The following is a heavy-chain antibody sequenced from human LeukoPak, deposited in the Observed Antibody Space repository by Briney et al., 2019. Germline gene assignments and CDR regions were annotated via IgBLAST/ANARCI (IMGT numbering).Heavy chain of an antibody. D-gene: IGHD4-23*01. CDR1: GFTFSDYY. CDR3: ARDDYGGKRLDY. J-gene: IGHJ4*02. Sequence: GSLRLSCAASGFTFSDYYMSWLRQAPGKGLEWVSYISSSGSTIYYADSVKGRFTISRDNAKNSLYLQMNSLRAEDTAVYYCARDDYGGKRLDYWGQGTLVTVSS. CDR2: ISSSGSTI. V-gene: IGHV3-11*01.